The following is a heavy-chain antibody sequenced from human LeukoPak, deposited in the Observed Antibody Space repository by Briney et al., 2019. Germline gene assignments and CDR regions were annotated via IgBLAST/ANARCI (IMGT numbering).Heavy chain of an antibody. CDR1: GFTFSSYT. J-gene: IGHJ5*02. V-gene: IGHV3-48*01. D-gene: IGHD2-8*02. CDR3: ARDSGGGWFDP. Sequence: GGSLRLSCVASGFTFSSYTMDWVRQAPGKGLEWLSYISGSTSTIHYAGSVKGRFTISRDNAKNSLYLQMNSLRAEDTAVYYCARDSGGGWFDPWGQGTLVTVSS. CDR2: ISGSTSTI.